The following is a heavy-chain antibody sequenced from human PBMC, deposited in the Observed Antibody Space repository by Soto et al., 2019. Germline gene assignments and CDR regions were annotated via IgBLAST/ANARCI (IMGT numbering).Heavy chain of an antibody. Sequence: XGSLRLSCSAAGFTFSSYSMNWVRQAPGKGLDWVSYIISGSGSICYADSVKGRFTISRDNAKKSLYLQMNSLRDEDTAVFYCAREGLRSYYSAMDLWGPGTTVTCSS. D-gene: IGHD4-17*01. CDR1: GFTFSSYS. CDR2: IISGSGSI. J-gene: IGHJ6*02. CDR3: AREGLRSYYSAMDL. V-gene: IGHV3-48*02.